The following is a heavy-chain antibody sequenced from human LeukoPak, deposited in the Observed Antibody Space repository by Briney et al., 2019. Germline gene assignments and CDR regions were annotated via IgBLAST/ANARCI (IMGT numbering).Heavy chain of an antibody. D-gene: IGHD4-11*01. Sequence: ASVKVSCKASGYTFTGYYMHWVRQAPGQGLEWMGWINPNSGGTNYAQKFQGRVTMTRDTSISTAYMELSRLRSDDTAVYYCARYDYSNLDMAEYFQHGGQGTLVTVSS. CDR3: ARYDYSNLDMAEYFQH. J-gene: IGHJ1*01. CDR1: GYTFTGYY. V-gene: IGHV1-2*02. CDR2: INPNSGGT.